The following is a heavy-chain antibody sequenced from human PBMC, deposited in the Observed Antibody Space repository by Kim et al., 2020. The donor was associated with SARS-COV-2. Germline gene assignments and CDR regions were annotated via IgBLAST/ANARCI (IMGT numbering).Heavy chain of an antibody. CDR2: ISTDGSMT. J-gene: IGHJ4*02. D-gene: IGHD5-18*01. CDR1: GFPFSTYA. V-gene: IGHV3-64*01. Sequence: GGSLRLSCAASGFPFSTYAIQWVRQAPGKGLEFVSAISTDGSMTNYANPVKGRFTISRDNSKNTLYLQMGSLRAEDMAVYFCARVVYNYGSYYFDYWGQGTRVTVSS. CDR3: ARVVYNYGSYYFDY.